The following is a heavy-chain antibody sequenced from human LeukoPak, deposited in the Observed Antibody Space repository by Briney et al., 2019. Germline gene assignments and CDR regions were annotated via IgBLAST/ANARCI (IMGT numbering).Heavy chain of an antibody. V-gene: IGHV4-59*01. CDR1: GDSISSYW. CDR3: AGDLELERDRWDCCES. J-gene: IGHJ4*02. Sequence: SETLSLTCTVAGDSISSYWWRWIRQPPGKGLEWIGCIHCSGSNKYHPSFKSRVAMSVDTSKNQFALKVTSVSAADSAMYYCAGDLELERDRWDCCESWGQATGVTVSS. CDR2: IHCSGSN. D-gene: IGHD1-1*01.